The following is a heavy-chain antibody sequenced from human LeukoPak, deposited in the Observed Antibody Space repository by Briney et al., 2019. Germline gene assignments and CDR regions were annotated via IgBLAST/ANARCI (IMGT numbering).Heavy chain of an antibody. CDR3: AKGREAYSGSYTPFDY. J-gene: IGHJ4*02. CDR2: ISGSGSST. V-gene: IGHV3-23*01. D-gene: IGHD1-26*01. CDR1: GFTLSSYA. Sequence: GGSLRLSCAASGFTLSSYAMSWVRQAPAKGLECVSTISGSGSSTYYADSVKGRFTISRDSSKNTLYLQMNSLRAEDTAVYYCAKGREAYSGSYTPFDYWGQGTLVTVSS.